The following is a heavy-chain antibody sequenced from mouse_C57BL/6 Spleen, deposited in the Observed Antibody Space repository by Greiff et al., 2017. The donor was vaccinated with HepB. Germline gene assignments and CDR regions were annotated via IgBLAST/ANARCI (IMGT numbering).Heavy chain of an antibody. J-gene: IGHJ2*01. CDR1: GFNIKDDY. CDR2: IDPENGDT. D-gene: IGHD1-1*01. Sequence: EVQVVESGAELVRPGASVKLSCTASGFNIKDDYMHWVKQRPEQGLEWIGWIDPENGDTEYASKFQGKATITADTSSNTAYLQLSSLTSEDTAVYYCTTRDYYGSSFFDYWGQGTTLTVSS. CDR3: TTRDYYGSSFFDY. V-gene: IGHV14-4*01.